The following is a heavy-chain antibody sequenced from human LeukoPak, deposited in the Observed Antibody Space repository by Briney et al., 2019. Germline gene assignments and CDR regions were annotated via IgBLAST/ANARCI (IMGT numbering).Heavy chain of an antibody. CDR2: ISNTGGAK. V-gene: IGHV3-11*01. CDR1: GFTFSDYY. Sequence: PGGSLRLSCAASGFTFSDYYMNWLRQSPGGGLEWLSYISNTGGAKYSSDSVRGRFTISRDNAKNSVYLEMNSLRAEDTAVYFCASDSSGYFGPWGQGTLVTVSS. D-gene: IGHD3-22*01. J-gene: IGHJ5*02. CDR3: ASDSSGYFGP.